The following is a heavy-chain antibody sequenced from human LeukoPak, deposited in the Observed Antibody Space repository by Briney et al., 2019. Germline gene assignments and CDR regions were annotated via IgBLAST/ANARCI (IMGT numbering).Heavy chain of an antibody. CDR1: GFTVSSYG. CDR3: AGGQGWHFDL. V-gene: IGHV3-30*03. J-gene: IGHJ2*01. D-gene: IGHD2-15*01. CDR2: ISYDGSNK. Sequence: GRSLRLSCAASGFTVSSYGMHWVRQAPGKGLEWVAVISYDGSNKYYADSVKGRFTISRDNSKNTLYLQMNSLRAEDTAVYYCAGGQGWHFDLWGLGTLVTVSS.